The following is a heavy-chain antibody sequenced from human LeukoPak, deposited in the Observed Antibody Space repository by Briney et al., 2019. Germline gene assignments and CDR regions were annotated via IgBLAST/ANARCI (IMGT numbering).Heavy chain of an antibody. Sequence: PSETLSLTCTVSGGSISSYYWSWIRQPAGKGLEWIGRTYTSGSTNYNPSLKSRVTMSVDTSKNQFSLKLSSVTAADTAVYYCARGVSSGWSNWFDPWGQGTLVTVSS. V-gene: IGHV4-4*07. CDR1: GGSISSYY. CDR3: ARGVSSGWSNWFDP. J-gene: IGHJ5*02. D-gene: IGHD6-19*01. CDR2: TYTSGST.